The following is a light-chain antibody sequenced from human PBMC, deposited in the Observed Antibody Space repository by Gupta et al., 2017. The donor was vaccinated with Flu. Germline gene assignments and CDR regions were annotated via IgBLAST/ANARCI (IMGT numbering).Light chain of an antibody. CDR2: AAS. V-gene: IGKV1-39*01. J-gene: IGKJ5*01. CDR3: QESYINS. CDR1: QGISNF. Sequence: DIQLTQSPSSLSASVGDRVTITCRANQGISNFLNWYQQQPGKAPKLLIYAASSLRSGVPSRFSGSGSGTDFTLTISRLETEDFATYCCQESYINSFGQGTRVEIK.